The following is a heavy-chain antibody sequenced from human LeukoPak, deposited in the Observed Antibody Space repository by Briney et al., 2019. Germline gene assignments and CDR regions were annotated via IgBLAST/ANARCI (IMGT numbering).Heavy chain of an antibody. CDR1: GYTFTSYY. Sequence: ASVKVSCKASGYTFTSYYMHWVRQAPGQGLEWMGIINPSGGSTSYAQKFQGRVTITTDESTSTAYMELSSLRSEDTAVYYCARQLTGRSGYPNMPIDYWGQGTLVTVSS. J-gene: IGHJ4*02. D-gene: IGHD3-3*01. V-gene: IGHV1-46*01. CDR3: ARQLTGRSGYPNMPIDY. CDR2: INPSGGST.